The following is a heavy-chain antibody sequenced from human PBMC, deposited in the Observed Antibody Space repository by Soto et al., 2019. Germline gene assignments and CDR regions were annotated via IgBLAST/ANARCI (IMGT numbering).Heavy chain of an antibody. CDR1: GFMFGSYA. CDR3: AKDLLSSYYYGMDA. J-gene: IGHJ6*02. D-gene: IGHD3-10*01. V-gene: IGHV3-23*01. CDR2: ISGSGTDT. Sequence: EVQLLESGGGLVQPGGSLRLSCAASGFMFGSYAMSWVRQAPGKGLEWVSGISGSGTDTYYADAVKGRVTIPRDNAKNTLYLQMNGLRAEDTAIYYCAKDLLSSYYYGMDAWGQGTTVTVSS.